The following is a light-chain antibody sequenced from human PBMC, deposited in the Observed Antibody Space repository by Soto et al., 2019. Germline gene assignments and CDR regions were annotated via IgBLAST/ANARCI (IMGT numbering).Light chain of an antibody. CDR1: SSDVGGYSY. J-gene: IGLJ1*01. V-gene: IGLV2-8*01. CDR3: CSHAGDNTYV. Sequence: QSVLAQPPSASGSPGQSVTISCTGTSSDVGGYSYVSWYHLHPGKAPKLMIYEVTKRPSGVPDRFSGSKSANTASLTVSGLQAEDEADYFCCSHAGDNTYVFGTGTKVTVL. CDR2: EVT.